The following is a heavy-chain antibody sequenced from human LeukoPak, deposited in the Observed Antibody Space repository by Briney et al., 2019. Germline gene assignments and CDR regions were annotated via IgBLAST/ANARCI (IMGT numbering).Heavy chain of an antibody. V-gene: IGHV4-39*07. CDR2: IYYSGST. J-gene: IGHJ6*03. D-gene: IGHD3-9*01. CDR1: GGSISSSRYY. CDR3: ARRYDILTGRSPRYYYYYMDV. Sequence: SETLSLTCTVSGGSISSSRYYWGWIRQPPGKGLEWIGSIYYSGSTYYNPSLKSRVTISVDTSKNQFSLKLSSVTAADTAVYYCARRYDILTGRSPRYYYYYMDVWGKGTTVTVSS.